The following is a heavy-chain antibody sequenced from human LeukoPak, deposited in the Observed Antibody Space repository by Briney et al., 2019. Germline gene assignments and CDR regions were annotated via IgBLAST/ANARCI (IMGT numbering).Heavy chain of an antibody. D-gene: IGHD2-2*01. CDR2: INPNSGGT. V-gene: IGHV1-2*02. Sequence: ASVKVSCKASGYTFTGYYMHWVRQAPGQGLEWMGWINPNSGGTNYAQKFQGRVTMTRDTSISTAYMELSRLRSDDTAVYYCARDGAGGSRGVHFDYWGQGTLVTVSS. J-gene: IGHJ4*02. CDR1: GYTFTGYY. CDR3: ARDGAGGSRGVHFDY.